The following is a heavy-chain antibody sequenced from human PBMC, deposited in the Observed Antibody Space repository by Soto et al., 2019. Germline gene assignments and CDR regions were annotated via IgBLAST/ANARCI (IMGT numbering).Heavy chain of an antibody. CDR3: AKDSWYFDL. V-gene: IGHV3-53*01. D-gene: IGHD6-13*01. CDR1: GFNVNSDY. Sequence: GGSLRLSCAASGFNVNSDYMNWVRQTPGKGLEWVASIYSGETTYYADSVRGRFTISSDKSKNTVSLQMNSLRAEDTGVYYCAKDSWYFDLWSQGSLVTVSS. J-gene: IGHJ4*02. CDR2: IYSGETT.